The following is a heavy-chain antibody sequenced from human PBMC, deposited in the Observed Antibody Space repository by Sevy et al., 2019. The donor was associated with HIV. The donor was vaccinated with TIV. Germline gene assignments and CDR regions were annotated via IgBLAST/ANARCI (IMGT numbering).Heavy chain of an antibody. CDR3: ARVPSYYYGSRTYFDY. CDR1: GYSFASYG. CDR2: IGVYNCNA. V-gene: IGHV1-18*01. Sequence: ASVKVSCKASGYSFASYGITWVRQAPGQGLEWMEWIGVYNCNANSAQKLQGRVTMTTDTSTSTAYMELSSLRSDDTAVYYCARVPSYYYGSRTYFDYWGQGTLVTVSS. J-gene: IGHJ4*02. D-gene: IGHD3-10*01.